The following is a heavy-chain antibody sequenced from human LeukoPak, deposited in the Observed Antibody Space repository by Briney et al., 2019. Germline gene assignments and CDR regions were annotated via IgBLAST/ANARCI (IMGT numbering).Heavy chain of an antibody. D-gene: IGHD1-14*01. CDR1: GFTFSSYS. V-gene: IGHV3-21*01. CDR3: ARVGNPNYDYYYYMDV. Sequence: GGSLRLSCAASGFTFSSYSMNWVRQAPGKGLEWVSSISSSSSYIYYADSVKGRFTISRDNAKNSLYLQMNSLRAEDTAVYYCARVGNPNYDYYYYMDVWGKGTTVTDSS. J-gene: IGHJ6*03. CDR2: ISSSSSYI.